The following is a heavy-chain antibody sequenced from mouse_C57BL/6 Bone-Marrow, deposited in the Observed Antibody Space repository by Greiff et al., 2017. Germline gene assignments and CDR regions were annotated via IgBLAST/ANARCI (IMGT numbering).Heavy chain of an antibody. CDR1: GYTFTSYW. Sequence: QVQLQQPGAELVRPGSSVKLSCKASGYTFTSYWMDWVKQRPGQGLEWIGNIYPSDSETHYNQKFKDKATLTVDKSSSTAYMQLSSLTSEDSAVYYCAYRDYDGFDYWGQGTTLTVSS. CDR3: AYRDYDGFDY. J-gene: IGHJ2*01. V-gene: IGHV1-61*01. D-gene: IGHD2-4*01. CDR2: IYPSDSET.